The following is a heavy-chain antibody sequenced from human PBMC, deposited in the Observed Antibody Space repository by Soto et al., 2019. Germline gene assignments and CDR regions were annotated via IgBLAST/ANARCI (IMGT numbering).Heavy chain of an antibody. Sequence: SETLSLTCTVSGGSISSYYWSWIRQPAGKGLERIGRIYTSGSTNYNPSLKSRVTMSVDTSKNQFSLKLSSVTAADTAVYYCARARRGYSGYDWYFDYWGQGTLVTVSS. CDR3: ARARRGYSGYDWYFDY. CDR2: IYTSGST. J-gene: IGHJ4*02. CDR1: GGSISSYY. V-gene: IGHV4-4*07. D-gene: IGHD5-12*01.